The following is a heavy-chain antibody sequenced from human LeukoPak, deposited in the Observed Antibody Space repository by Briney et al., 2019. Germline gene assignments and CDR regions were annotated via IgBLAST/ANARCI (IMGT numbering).Heavy chain of an antibody. CDR2: ISSSSSYI. CDR1: GFTFSSHS. D-gene: IGHD3/OR15-3a*01. V-gene: IGHV3-21*01. CDR3: ARDKVLDRLSHFDY. J-gene: IGHJ4*02. Sequence: GGSLRLSCAASGFTFSSHSMNWVRQAPGKGLEWVSSISSSSSYIYYADSVKGRFTISRDNAKNSLYLQMNSLRAEDTAVYYCARDKVLDRLSHFDYWGQGTLVTVSS.